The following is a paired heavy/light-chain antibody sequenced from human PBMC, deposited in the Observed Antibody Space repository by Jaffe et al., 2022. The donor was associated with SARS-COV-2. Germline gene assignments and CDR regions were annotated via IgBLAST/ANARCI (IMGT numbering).Light chain of an antibody. V-gene: IGKV1-5*03. CDR2: KAS. Sequence: DIQMTQSPSTLSASVGDRVTITCRASQSISIWLAWYQQKPGKAPRLLIYKASSLESGVPSRFSGSGSGTDFTLAVSSLQPDDFATYYCQQYNSYSGWTFGQGTKVEIK. CDR3: QQYNSYSGWT. J-gene: IGKJ1*01. CDR1: QSISIW.
Heavy chain of an antibody. V-gene: IGHV3-23*04. D-gene: IGHD3-10*01. J-gene: IGHJ4*02. CDR2: IGPTGGFSGNGGSV. CDR1: GFSMSSHG. Sequence: EVQLVESGGGLIQPGGSLRLSCVASGFSMSSHGMSWVRQAPGKTLEWVSSIGPTGGFSGNGGSVYYADPVQGRFIISRDISMNTLFLEMNSLRDEDTAVYYCVKAGSQLVWGQGALVTVSS. CDR3: VKAGSQLV.